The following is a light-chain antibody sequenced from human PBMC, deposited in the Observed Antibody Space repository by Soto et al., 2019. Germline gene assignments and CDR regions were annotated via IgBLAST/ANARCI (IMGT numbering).Light chain of an antibody. Sequence: QSALTQPHSVSGSPGQSVTISCTGTSNDIGGYNSVSWYQRHPGKAPKLIIYDVTKRPSGVPDRFSGSKSGDTASLTISGLQSEDEAEYFCCSYAGTHTFVIFCAGTKLTVL. CDR3: CSYAGTHTFVI. V-gene: IGLV2-11*01. J-gene: IGLJ2*01. CDR2: DVT. CDR1: SNDIGGYNS.